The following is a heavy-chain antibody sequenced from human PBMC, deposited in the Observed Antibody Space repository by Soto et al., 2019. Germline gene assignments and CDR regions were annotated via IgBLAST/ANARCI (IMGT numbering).Heavy chain of an antibody. CDR1: GFDFSINS. CDR2: ISSTSSNK. V-gene: IGHV3-21*06. Sequence: EVQLLESGGGLVRPGGSIRLSCATSGFDFSINSMTWVRQAPGKGLEWVSSISSTSSNKFYADSLKGRFTISRDNAKSSLYLLMNSLRDEDTAVSYCARDWGRGWFSPGYWGQGTLVTVSS. J-gene: IGHJ4*02. D-gene: IGHD6-19*01. CDR3: ARDWGRGWFSPGY.